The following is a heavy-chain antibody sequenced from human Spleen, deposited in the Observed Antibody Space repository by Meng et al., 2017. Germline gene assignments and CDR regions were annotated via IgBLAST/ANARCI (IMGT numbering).Heavy chain of an antibody. J-gene: IGHJ6*02. D-gene: IGHD3-9*01. CDR3: SRVAILTGYYAGSYHYGMDV. Sequence: GESLKISCAASRFAFTNYEMNWVRQAPGKGLEWVSYISASGSTIYYADSVKGRFTISRDNARNSLYLQMTSLRAEDTAVYYCSRVAILTGYYAGSYHYGMDVWGQGTTVTVSS. CDR1: RFAFTNYE. V-gene: IGHV3-48*03. CDR2: ISASGSTI.